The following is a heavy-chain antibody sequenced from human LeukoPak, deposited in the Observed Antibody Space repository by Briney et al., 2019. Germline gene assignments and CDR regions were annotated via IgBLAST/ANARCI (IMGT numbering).Heavy chain of an antibody. V-gene: IGHV3-7*03. Sequence: GGSLRLSCAASGFTFSSYWMSWVHQAPGKGREWVANIKQDGSEKYYVDSVKGRFTISRDNAKNSLYLQMNSLRAEDTALYYCAKDIHYDSSGALFDYWGQGTLVTVSS. D-gene: IGHD3-22*01. CDR1: GFTFSSYW. CDR3: AKDIHYDSSGALFDY. J-gene: IGHJ4*02. CDR2: IKQDGSEK.